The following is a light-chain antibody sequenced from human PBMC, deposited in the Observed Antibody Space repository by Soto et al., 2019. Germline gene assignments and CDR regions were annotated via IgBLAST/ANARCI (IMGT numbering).Light chain of an antibody. V-gene: IGKV1-9*01. J-gene: IGKJ2*01. CDR2: VAS. Sequence: DIQLTQSTSFLSASVGDRVTITCRASQGVGSYLVWYQQKPGKAPNLLIYVASTLQSGVPSRFSGSGFGTEFTLTVSSLQPEDFATYYCQQVSRYPYTFGQGTKLEIK. CDR1: QGVGSY. CDR3: QQVSRYPYT.